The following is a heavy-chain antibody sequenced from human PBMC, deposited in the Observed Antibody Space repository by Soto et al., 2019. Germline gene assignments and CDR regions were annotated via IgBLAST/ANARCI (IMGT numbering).Heavy chain of an antibody. CDR3: ATEGDIELVPAGINQGY. Sequence: GGSLRLSCAASGFIFSNAWMSWVRQVPGKGLEWVGRIKSKTYGGTTDYAAPVKGRFTISRDDSKNTLYLQVNSLKTEDTAVYYCATEGDIELVPAGINQGYWGQGTLVTVSS. CDR1: GFIFSNAW. D-gene: IGHD2-2*02. J-gene: IGHJ4*02. CDR2: IKSKTYGGTT. V-gene: IGHV3-15*01.